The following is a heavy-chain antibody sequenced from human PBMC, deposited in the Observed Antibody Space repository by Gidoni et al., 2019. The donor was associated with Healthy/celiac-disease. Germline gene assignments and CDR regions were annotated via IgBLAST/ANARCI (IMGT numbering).Heavy chain of an antibody. J-gene: IGHJ6*02. Sequence: EVRLVESGGGLVKPGRSLRLSCTASGFTFGDYAMSWFRQAPVKGLEWVGFIRSKAYGGTTEYAASVKGRFTISRDDSKSIAYLQMNSLKTEDTAVYYCTRDPTAMGMDLNYYYGMDVWGQGTTVTVSS. CDR1: GFTFGDYA. CDR3: TRDPTAMGMDLNYYYGMDV. D-gene: IGHD5-18*01. CDR2: IRSKAYGGTT. V-gene: IGHV3-49*05.